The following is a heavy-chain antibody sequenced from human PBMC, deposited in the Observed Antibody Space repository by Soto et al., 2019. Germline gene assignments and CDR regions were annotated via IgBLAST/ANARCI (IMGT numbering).Heavy chain of an antibody. D-gene: IGHD2-8*02. CDR2: LHPGSST. CDR3: ARDKITGLFDY. J-gene: IGHJ4*02. CDR1: GRSASGYS. Sequence: PSETLSLTCVVYGRSASGYSWTCLRQPPGTGLEWMGALHPGSSTDYNPSLKSRVTISVDTSKNQFSLKLTSVTAADTAVYYCARDKITGLFDYWGQGTLVTVSS. V-gene: IGHV4-34*01.